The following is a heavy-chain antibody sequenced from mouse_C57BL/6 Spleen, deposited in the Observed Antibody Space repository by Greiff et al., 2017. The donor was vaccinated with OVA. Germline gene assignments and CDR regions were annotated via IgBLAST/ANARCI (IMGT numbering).Heavy chain of an antibody. Sequence: EVQLQQSGPGLVKPSQSLSLTCSVPGYSITSGYYWNWIRQFPGNKLEWMGYISYDGSNNYNPSLKNRISITRDTSKNQFFLKLNSVTTEDTATYYCARESPYYFDYWGQGTTLTVSS. V-gene: IGHV3-6*01. CDR1: GYSITSGYY. J-gene: IGHJ2*01. CDR2: ISYDGSN. CDR3: ARESPYYFDY.